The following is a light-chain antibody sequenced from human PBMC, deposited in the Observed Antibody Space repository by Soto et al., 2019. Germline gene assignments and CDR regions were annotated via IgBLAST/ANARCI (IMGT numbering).Light chain of an antibody. CDR1: QNIRGF. V-gene: IGKV1-39*01. CDR2: GTS. CDR3: QQSFSNYLT. J-gene: IGKJ4*01. Sequence: DILMTQSPSSLSASVGDRVTITCRASQNIRGFLHWYQQKSGKAPRLLIYGTSHLESGVPSRFGGSGSGTDFTLTITGLQPEDSASYFCQQSFSNYLTFGGGTKVDMK.